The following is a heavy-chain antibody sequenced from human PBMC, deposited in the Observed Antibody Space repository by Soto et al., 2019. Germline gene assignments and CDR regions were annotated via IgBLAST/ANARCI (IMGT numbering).Heavy chain of an antibody. Sequence: PGGSLRLSCAASGFTFSSYSMNWVRQAPGKGLEWVSYISSSSSTIYYADSVKGRFTISRDNAKNSLYLQMNSLRDEDTAVYYCERGLYYYDSRGYWGYWGQGTLVTVS. CDR2: ISSSSSTI. CDR1: GFTFSSYS. J-gene: IGHJ4*02. V-gene: IGHV3-48*02. D-gene: IGHD3-22*01. CDR3: ERGLYYYDSRGYWGY.